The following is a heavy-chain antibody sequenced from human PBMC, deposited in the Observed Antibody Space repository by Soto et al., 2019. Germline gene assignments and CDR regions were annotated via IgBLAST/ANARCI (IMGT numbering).Heavy chain of an antibody. CDR3: ARERPDGARLDP. CDR1: GGSMSSSDW. J-gene: IGHJ5*02. Sequence: SETLSLTCAVSGGSMSSSDWWSWVRQPPRRGLEWIGEIYHSGSTNYNPSLKSRVTISVDTSKNQFSLKLSSVTAADTAVYYCARERPDGARLDPWGQGTLVTVSS. CDR2: IYHSGST. V-gene: IGHV4-4*02. D-gene: IGHD6-6*01.